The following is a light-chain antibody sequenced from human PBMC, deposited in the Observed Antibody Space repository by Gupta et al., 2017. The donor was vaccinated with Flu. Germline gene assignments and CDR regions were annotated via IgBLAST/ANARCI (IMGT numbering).Light chain of an antibody. CDR3: QQKGSSSCT. CDR2: AAS. V-gene: IGKV1-39*01. Sequence: LQLPQSPSSLSASVGDRVTITCRASQIISSSLNWYQQKPGKAPKLLIFAASSMQSGVPSRFSGSGSGTEFTLTISRREPEDFAAYYCQQKGSSSCTFGQGTKVEIK. CDR1: QIISSS. J-gene: IGKJ1*01.